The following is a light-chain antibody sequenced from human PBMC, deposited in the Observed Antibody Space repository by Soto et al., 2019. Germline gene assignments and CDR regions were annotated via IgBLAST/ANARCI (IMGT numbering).Light chain of an antibody. CDR1: QSVLYSSKNKNY. V-gene: IGKV4-1*01. CDR3: QQYYTTPLT. Sequence: DIVLTQSPDSLAVSLGERATINCKSSQSVLYSSKNKNYLAWYQQKPGQPPKLLIYWASTRESGVPDRFSGSGSGTTFTLTISSLQAEDVAVYYCQQYYTTPLTFGPGTKVHIK. J-gene: IGKJ3*01. CDR2: WAS.